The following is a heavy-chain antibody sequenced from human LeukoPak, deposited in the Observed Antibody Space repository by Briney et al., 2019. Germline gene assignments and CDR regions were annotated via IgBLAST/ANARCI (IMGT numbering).Heavy chain of an antibody. CDR2: INPNSGGT. CDR1: GYTFTGYY. J-gene: IGHJ5*02. CDR3: ARDYDILTGYSNWFDP. Sequence: GASVKVSCKASGYTFTGYYMHWVRQAPGQGLEWMGWINPNSGGTNYAQKFQGRVTMTRDTSISTAYMELSGLRSDDTAVYYCARDYDILTGYSNWFDPWGQGTLVTVSS. V-gene: IGHV1-2*02. D-gene: IGHD3-9*01.